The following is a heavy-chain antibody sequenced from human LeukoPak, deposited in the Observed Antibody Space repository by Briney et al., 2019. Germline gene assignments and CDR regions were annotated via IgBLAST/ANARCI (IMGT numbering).Heavy chain of an antibody. CDR2: SGST. Sequence: PSETLSLTCTVSGGSISSYYWSWIRQPAGKGLEWIGRSGSTNYNPSLKSRVTISIDKSKNQLSLRLTSVSAADTAVYYCAIDRNSAFAPWGQGTLVTVSS. V-gene: IGHV4-4*07. CDR1: GGSISSYY. J-gene: IGHJ5*02. CDR3: AIDRNSAFAP. D-gene: IGHD3-22*01.